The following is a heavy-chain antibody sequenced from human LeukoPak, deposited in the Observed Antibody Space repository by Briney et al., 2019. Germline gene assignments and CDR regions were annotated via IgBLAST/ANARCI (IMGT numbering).Heavy chain of an antibody. J-gene: IGHJ4*02. Sequence: ASVKVSCKASGYTFTSYYMHWVRQAPGQGLEWMGIINPSGGSTYYAQKFQGRVTVTRDMSTSTVYMELSSLRSEDTAVYYCARPTGTNTFDNWGQGTLVTVSS. CDR1: GYTFTSYY. V-gene: IGHV1-46*01. CDR3: ARPTGTNTFDN. D-gene: IGHD1-14*01. CDR2: INPSGGST.